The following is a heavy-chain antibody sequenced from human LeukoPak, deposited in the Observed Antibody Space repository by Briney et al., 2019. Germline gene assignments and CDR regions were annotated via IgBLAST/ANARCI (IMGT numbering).Heavy chain of an antibody. D-gene: IGHD6-19*01. V-gene: IGHV3-33*01. CDR2: IWYDGSNQ. CDR3: ARDVYSSGSYYFDY. Sequence: PGRSLRLSCAAPGFPFNSYGMHWVRQAPGKGLEWVAVIWYDGSNQNYADSVKGRFTISRDNSKNTLYLQMNSLRAEDTAVYYCARDVYSSGSYYFDYWGQGTVVTVSS. CDR1: GFPFNSYG. J-gene: IGHJ4*02.